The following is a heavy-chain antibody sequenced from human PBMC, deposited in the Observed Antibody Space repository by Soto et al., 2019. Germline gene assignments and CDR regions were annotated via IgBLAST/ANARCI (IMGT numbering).Heavy chain of an antibody. D-gene: IGHD1-1*01. Sequence: ASVKVSCKASGYTFTSYGISWVRQAPGQGLEWMGWISAYNGNTNVAQKLQGRVTMTTDTTTSTAYMELRSLRSDDTAVYYCARVRPIKGYYGMDVWGQEPTVTVSS. CDR1: GYTFTSYG. CDR3: ARVRPIKGYYGMDV. J-gene: IGHJ6*02. V-gene: IGHV1-18*04. CDR2: ISAYNGNT.